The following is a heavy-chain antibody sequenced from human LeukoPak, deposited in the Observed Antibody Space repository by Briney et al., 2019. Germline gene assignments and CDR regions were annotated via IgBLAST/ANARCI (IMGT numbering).Heavy chain of an antibody. CDR1: GFTFSSHG. Sequence: PGGSLRLSCAASGFTFSSHGMNWVRQAPGKGLEWVSGISPNGVITYYADSVKGRFTISRDNSKGTVSLQMNSLRHEDTAVYYCAKDDAWLQYGDWGRGTLVTVSS. J-gene: IGHJ4*02. D-gene: IGHD5-24*01. V-gene: IGHV3-23*01. CDR2: ISPNGVIT. CDR3: AKDDAWLQYGD.